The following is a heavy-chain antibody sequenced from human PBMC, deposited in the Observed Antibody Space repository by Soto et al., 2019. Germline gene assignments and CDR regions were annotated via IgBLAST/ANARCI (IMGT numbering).Heavy chain of an antibody. J-gene: IGHJ4*02. CDR3: ANLDWSQLPNNLDY. Sequence: GSLTLSCPASGFTFTNYATTWVSQGPEKGLEWVSAITRSGARTYYADSVKGPFTISRDNSKSTLYLQLNSLRAEDTAVYYCANLDWSQLPNNLDYWGQGTVVTVSS. CDR1: GFTFTNYA. CDR2: ITRSGART. D-gene: IGHD1-1*01. V-gene: IGHV3-23*01.